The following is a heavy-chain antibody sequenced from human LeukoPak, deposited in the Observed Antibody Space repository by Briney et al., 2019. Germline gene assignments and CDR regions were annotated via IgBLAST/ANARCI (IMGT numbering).Heavy chain of an antibody. D-gene: IGHD5-12*01. CDR3: AKASGSAIVATFAGY. CDR1: GFNFRSFC. Sequence: PGGSLRLSCASSGFNFRSFCLSWVRQAPGKGLEWVSGISGSGGSTYYADSVRGRFTISRDNSKNTLYLQMNSLRAEDTAVYYCAKASGSAIVATFAGYWGQGTLVTVSS. V-gene: IGHV3-23*01. CDR2: ISGSGGST. J-gene: IGHJ4*02.